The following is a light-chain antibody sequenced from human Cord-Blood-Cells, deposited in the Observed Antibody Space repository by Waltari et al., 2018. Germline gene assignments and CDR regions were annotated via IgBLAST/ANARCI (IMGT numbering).Light chain of an antibody. CDR3: QQYYSTPLT. V-gene: IGKV4-1*01. CDR1: HSVLYSSNNKNY. CDR2: WAS. J-gene: IGKJ4*01. Sequence: IMIAHLPHPQAVCVGTTATDYCTYRHSVLYSSNNKNYLAWYQQKQGQPPKLLSYWASTRESGVPDRFSGSGSGTDVTLTISSLQAEDVAVYYCQQYYSTPLTFGGGTKVEIK.